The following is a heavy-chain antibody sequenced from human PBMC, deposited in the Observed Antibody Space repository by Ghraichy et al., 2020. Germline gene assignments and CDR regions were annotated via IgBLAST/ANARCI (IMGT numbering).Heavy chain of an antibody. Sequence: GGSLRLSCVGSGFTFGGYSMNWVRQSPGKGLEWVSYITSSSRFISYADSVKGRFTISRDNAQNSLFLQMNSLRDEDTAVYYCARGSKVVRFYYYDGMDVWGQGTTVTVSS. V-gene: IGHV3-48*02. J-gene: IGHJ6*02. CDR3: ARGSKVVRFYYYDGMDV. D-gene: IGHD2-21*01. CDR2: ITSSSRFI. CDR1: GFTFGGYS.